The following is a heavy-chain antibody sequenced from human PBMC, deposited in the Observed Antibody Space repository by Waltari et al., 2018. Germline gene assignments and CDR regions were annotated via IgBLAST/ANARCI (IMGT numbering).Heavy chain of an antibody. V-gene: IGHV1-69*12. CDR1: GGTFSSYA. CDR3: ARDLWGSSGY. J-gene: IGHJ4*02. Sequence: QVQLVQSGAEVKKPGSSVKVSCKAYGGTFSSYALRWVRQAPGQGLEGMGGIIPIFGTANYAQKFQGRVTITADESTSTAYMELSSLRSEDTAVYYCARDLWGSSGYWGQGTLVTVSS. D-gene: IGHD2-21*01. CDR2: IIPIFGTA.